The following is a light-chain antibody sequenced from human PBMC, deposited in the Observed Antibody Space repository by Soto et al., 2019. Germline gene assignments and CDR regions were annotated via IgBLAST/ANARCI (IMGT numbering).Light chain of an antibody. CDR1: SSDVGTFNF. J-gene: IGLJ1*01. CDR3: SSFAGSYSPYV. CDR2: QVN. V-gene: IGLV2-11*01. Sequence: QSALTQPRSVSGSPGQSVTISCTGTSSDVGTFNFVSWYQHHPGKAPKFIIYQVNKRPSGVPDRFSGSKSGNTASLTVSGLRPEDEADYFCSSFAGSYSPYVFGTGTKLTVL.